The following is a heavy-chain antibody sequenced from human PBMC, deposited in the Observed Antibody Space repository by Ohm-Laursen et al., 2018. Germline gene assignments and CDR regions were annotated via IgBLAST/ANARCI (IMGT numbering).Heavy chain of an antibody. CDR1: GGAISSYY. J-gene: IGHJ3*01. Sequence: TLSLTCTISGGAISSYYWSWIRQHPGKGLVWIGNIFYGGSTYYNPSLRSLVSMSVDTSKNQFSLKLTSVTAADTAVYYCARFRRDGVAARAFDLWGQGTMVTVSS. CDR3: ARFRRDGVAARAFDL. CDR2: IFYGGST. D-gene: IGHD6-6*01. V-gene: IGHV4-31*01.